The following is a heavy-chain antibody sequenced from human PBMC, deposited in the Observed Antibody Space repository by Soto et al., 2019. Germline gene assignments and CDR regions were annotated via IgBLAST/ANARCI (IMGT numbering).Heavy chain of an antibody. D-gene: IGHD6-6*01. Sequence: QVQLVQSGGEVMKPGDSVKVSCKASGYTFSNYGITWVRQAPGQEFEWMGWISCYDGNTNYAQNFQGRVTMTTDPSTRTAYMDLRSLRSDDTALYYCARKSSSSSWFDPWGQGTLVTVSS. CDR3: ARKSSSSSWFDP. J-gene: IGHJ5*02. CDR1: GYTFSNYG. CDR2: ISCYDGNT. V-gene: IGHV1-18*01.